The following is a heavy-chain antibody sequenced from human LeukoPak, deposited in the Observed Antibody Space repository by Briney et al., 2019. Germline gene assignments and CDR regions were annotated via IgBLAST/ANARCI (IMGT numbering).Heavy chain of an antibody. Sequence: PSETLSLTCTVSGGSVSSDSYYWSWIRQPPGKGLEWIGYIYYSGSTNYNPSLKSRVTISVDTSKNQFSLKLSSVTAADTAVYYCARERDYGDYGLDYWGQGTLVTVSS. V-gene: IGHV4-61*01. CDR2: IYYSGST. D-gene: IGHD4-17*01. J-gene: IGHJ4*02. CDR1: GGSVSSDSYY. CDR3: ARERDYGDYGLDY.